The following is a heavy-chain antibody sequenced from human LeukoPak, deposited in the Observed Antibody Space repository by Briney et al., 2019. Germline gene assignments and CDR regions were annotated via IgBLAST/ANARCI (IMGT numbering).Heavy chain of an antibody. CDR2: IKSKTDGGTT. CDR1: GFTFSNAW. V-gene: IGHV3-15*01. CDR3: TTRVTGDAEYFQH. Sequence: PGGSLRLSCAAPGFTFSNAWMSWVRQAPGKGLEWVGRIKSKTDGGTTDYAAPVKGRFTISRDDSKNTLYLQMNSLKTEDTAVYYCTTRVTGDAEYFQHWGQGTLVTVSS. D-gene: IGHD2-21*02. J-gene: IGHJ1*01.